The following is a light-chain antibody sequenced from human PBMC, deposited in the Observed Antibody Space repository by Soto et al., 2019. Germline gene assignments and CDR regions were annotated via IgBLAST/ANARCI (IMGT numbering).Light chain of an antibody. Sequence: QSVLTQPPSTSGSPGQSVTISCTGTSSDVGGYNYVSWYQQHPGKAPKLMIYEVNNRPSGVSNRFSGSKSGNTASLTISGLQAEDEADYYCSSYTTSNTYVFGTGTKVTVL. CDR1: SSDVGGYNY. CDR2: EVN. J-gene: IGLJ1*01. CDR3: SSYTTSNTYV. V-gene: IGLV2-14*01.